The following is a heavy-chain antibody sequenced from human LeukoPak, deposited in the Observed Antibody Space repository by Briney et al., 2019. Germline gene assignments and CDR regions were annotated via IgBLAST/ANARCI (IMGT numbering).Heavy chain of an antibody. CDR2: IIPIFGTA. V-gene: IGHV1-69*05. CDR3: AREGGVEGLITMIVVDSLYAFDI. D-gene: IGHD3-22*01. CDR1: GGTFSSYA. Sequence: ASVKVSCKASGGTFSSYAISWVRQAPGQGLEWMGRIIPIFGTANCAQKFQGRVTITTDESTSTAYMELSSLRSEDTAVYYCAREGGVEGLITMIVVDSLYAFDIWGQGTMVTVSS. J-gene: IGHJ3*02.